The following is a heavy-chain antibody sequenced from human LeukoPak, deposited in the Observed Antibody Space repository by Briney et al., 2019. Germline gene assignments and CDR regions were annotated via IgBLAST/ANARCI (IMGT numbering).Heavy chain of an antibody. Sequence: GGSLRLSCAASGFTFSIYAMSWVRQAPGKGLEWVSAISGSGGSTYYADSVRGRFTISRDNSKNTLYLQMNSLRAEDTAVYYCAKVGRITNGGYFDYWGQGTLVTVSS. CDR1: GFTFSIYA. CDR2: ISGSGGST. D-gene: IGHD2-8*01. V-gene: IGHV3-23*01. J-gene: IGHJ4*02. CDR3: AKVGRITNGGYFDY.